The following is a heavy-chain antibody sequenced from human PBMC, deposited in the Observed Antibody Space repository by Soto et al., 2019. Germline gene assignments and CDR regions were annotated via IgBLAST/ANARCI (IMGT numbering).Heavy chain of an antibody. CDR2: IHVTGYT. CDR3: ARGGALRTYGHVPLAF. D-gene: IGHD3-16*01. V-gene: IGHV4-30-2*01. J-gene: IGHJ4*02. Sequence: PSETLSLTCSVSGDSITSGSYSWSWIRQAPGKGLEWIGNIHVTGYTSFSPSLKRRLSMSVDTSQNQFSLYLNSVTAADTAVYYCARGGALRTYGHVPLAFWGQGALVTVSS. CDR1: GDSITSGSYS.